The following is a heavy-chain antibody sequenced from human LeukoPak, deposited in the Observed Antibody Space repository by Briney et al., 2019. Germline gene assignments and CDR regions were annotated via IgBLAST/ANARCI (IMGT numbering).Heavy chain of an antibody. Sequence: PSETLSLTCTVSGGSVSDTAYYWTWIRQPPGKGLEWIGNIYYSGSTYYNPSLKSRVTISVDTSKNQFSLKLSSVTAADTAVYYCARVLVRGVIDYWGQGTLVTVSS. CDR1: GGSVSDTAYY. V-gene: IGHV4-31*03. D-gene: IGHD3-10*01. CDR2: IYYSGST. CDR3: ARVLVRGVIDY. J-gene: IGHJ4*02.